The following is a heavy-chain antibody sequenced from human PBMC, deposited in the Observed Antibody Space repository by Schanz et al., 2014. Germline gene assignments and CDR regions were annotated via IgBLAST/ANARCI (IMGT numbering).Heavy chain of an antibody. V-gene: IGHV3-74*02. Sequence: EVQLVESGGGLVQPGGSLRLSCAASGFTFSSHWMHWVRQDPGKGLVWVARINSVGSNTDYADSVTGRFTISRDNSKNTLFLQMSSLRAEDTAVYYCAKGRFGELSAFDIWGQGTMXTVSS. J-gene: IGHJ3*02. CDR3: AKGRFGELSAFDI. CDR2: INSVGSNT. CDR1: GFTFSSHW. D-gene: IGHD3-10*01.